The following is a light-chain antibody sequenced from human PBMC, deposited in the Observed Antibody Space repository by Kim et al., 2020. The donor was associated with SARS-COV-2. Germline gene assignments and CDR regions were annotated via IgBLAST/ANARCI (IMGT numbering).Light chain of an antibody. J-gene: IGKJ1*01. CDR2: QAS. V-gene: IGKV1-5*03. CDR3: YQYSTSPWT. CDR1: QSVSRW. Sequence: ADVGDRATMTCRASQSVSRWLAWYQQKPGKAPRLLVSQASRLEGGVPSRFSGSGSATEFTLTISSLQRDDCATYYCYQYSTSPWTFGRGTKVDIK.